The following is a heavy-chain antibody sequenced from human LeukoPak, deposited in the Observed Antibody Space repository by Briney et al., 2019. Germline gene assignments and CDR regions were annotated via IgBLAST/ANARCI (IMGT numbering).Heavy chain of an antibody. CDR1: GFTFSSYA. J-gene: IGHJ4*02. CDR2: ISGSGGST. V-gene: IGHV3-23*01. CDR3: AKDSSYYYDSSDC. Sequence: GGSLRLSWAASGFTFSSYAMSWVRQAPGKGLEWVSAISGSGGSTYYADSVKGRFTISRDNSKNTLYLQMNSLRAEDTAVYYCAKDSSYYYDSSDCWGQGTLVTVSS. D-gene: IGHD3-22*01.